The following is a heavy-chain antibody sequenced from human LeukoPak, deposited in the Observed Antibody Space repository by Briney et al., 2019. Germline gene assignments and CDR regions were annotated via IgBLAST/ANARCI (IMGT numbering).Heavy chain of an antibody. V-gene: IGHV1-46*03. J-gene: IGHJ4*02. CDR2: IKPSGGRT. Sequence: ASVNDAFLSCVYTFPSYYMHWVGQARARGLEWMGVIKPSGGRTSYAQKFQRRVNMTRDTSTSAVYMELSSLRSEDTAVYYCARDARYGDYVSFDYWGQGTLVTVSS. CDR1: VYTFPSYY. D-gene: IGHD4-17*01. CDR3: ARDARYGDYVSFDY.